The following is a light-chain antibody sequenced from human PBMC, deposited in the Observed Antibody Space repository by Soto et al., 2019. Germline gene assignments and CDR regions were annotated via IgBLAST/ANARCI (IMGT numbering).Light chain of an antibody. CDR1: QGIRSY. CDR2: GAS. CDR3: QHSGDFRWT. V-gene: IGKV1-9*01. J-gene: IGKJ1*01. Sequence: DIQLTQSPSFLSASVGDRVTITCRASQGIRSYLAWYQQRPGKAPELLIYGASTLRPGGASRFSGSGSGTEFTLTISSLQPEDFAVYYCQHSGDFRWTFGQGTKVEVK.